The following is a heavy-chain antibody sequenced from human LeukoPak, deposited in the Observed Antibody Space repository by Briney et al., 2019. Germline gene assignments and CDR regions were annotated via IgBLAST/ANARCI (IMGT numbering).Heavy chain of an antibody. CDR2: ISYDGSSK. CDR3: ARARSSYGYGDAFDI. J-gene: IGHJ3*02. V-gene: IGHV3-30*03. D-gene: IGHD5-18*01. Sequence: GGSLRLSCAASGFIVSQNYMSWVRQAPGKGLEWVAVISYDGSSKYYADSVKGRFTISRDNSKNTLYLQMNSLRAEDTAVYYCARARSSYGYGDAFDIWGQGTMVTVSS. CDR1: GFIVSQNY.